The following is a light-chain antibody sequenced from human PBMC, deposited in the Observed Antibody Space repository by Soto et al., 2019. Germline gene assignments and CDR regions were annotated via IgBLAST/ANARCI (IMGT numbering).Light chain of an antibody. CDR1: SSNIGSNT. J-gene: IGLJ1*01. Sequence: QSVLTRPPSASGTPGQRVTISCSGSSSNIGSNTGNWYQQLPGTAPKLLIYSNNQRPSGVPDRFSGSKSGTSASLAISGLQSEDEADYYCAAWDDSLNGRYVFGTGTKVTVL. CDR3: AAWDDSLNGRYV. CDR2: SNN. V-gene: IGLV1-44*01.